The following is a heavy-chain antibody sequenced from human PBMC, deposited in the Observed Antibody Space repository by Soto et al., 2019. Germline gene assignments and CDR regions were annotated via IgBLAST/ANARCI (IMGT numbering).Heavy chain of an antibody. V-gene: IGHV4-39*07. D-gene: IGHD6-13*01. Sequence: SETLSLTCTVSGGSISSSDYYWGWIRQPPGKGLEWIGEINHSGSTNYNPSLKSRVTISVDTSKNQFSLKLSSVTAADTAVYYCARGRGSSWYTYYYGMDVWGQGTTVTVSS. CDR1: GGSISSSDYY. CDR3: ARGRGSSWYTYYYGMDV. CDR2: INHSGST. J-gene: IGHJ6*02.